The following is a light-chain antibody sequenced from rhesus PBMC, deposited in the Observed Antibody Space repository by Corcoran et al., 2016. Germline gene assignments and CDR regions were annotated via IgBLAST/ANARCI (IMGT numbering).Light chain of an antibody. CDR2: DAS. V-gene: IGKV1-28*01. CDR1: QDVRSY. CDR3: LQHNTYPFT. J-gene: IGKJ3*01. Sequence: DIQMTQSPSSLSASVGDTVTINCRASQDVRSYLSWFQQKPGKAPKLLIYDASSLENGVPSRFRGSGSGTEFSLTISSLQTEDFAAYYCLQHNTYPFTFGPGTTLDIK.